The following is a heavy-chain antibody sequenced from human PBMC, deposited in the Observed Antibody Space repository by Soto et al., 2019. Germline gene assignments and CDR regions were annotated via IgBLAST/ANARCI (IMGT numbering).Heavy chain of an antibody. V-gene: IGHV4-30-4*01. CDR1: GASVSSGDYY. D-gene: IGHD5-12*01. CDR2: IYSSGST. J-gene: IGHJ4*02. Sequence: SETLSLTCTVSGASVSSGDYYWTWIRQPPGKDLEWIGYIYSSGSTNYNPSLRSRVTMSKDTSKNQFSLKLSSVTAADTAVYYCAREPINWGQGTLVTVSS. CDR3: AREPIN.